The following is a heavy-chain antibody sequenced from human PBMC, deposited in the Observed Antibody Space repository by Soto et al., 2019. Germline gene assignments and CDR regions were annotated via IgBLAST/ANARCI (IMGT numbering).Heavy chain of an antibody. J-gene: IGHJ6*03. CDR3: ARVGPFYFYMDG. V-gene: IGHV4-59*13. CDR1: GGSISGYY. Sequence: SETLSLTCSVSGGSISGYYWSWIRQPPGKGLEWIGYIYYSGSTNYNPSLKSRLTISQDTSKNQFSLKLSSATAADTAVYYCARVGPFYFYMDGWGKGTTVTVAS. CDR2: IYYSGST.